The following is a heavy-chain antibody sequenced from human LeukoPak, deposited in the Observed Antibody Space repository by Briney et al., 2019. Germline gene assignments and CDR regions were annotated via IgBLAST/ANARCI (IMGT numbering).Heavy chain of an antibody. Sequence: SSETLSLTCAVYGGSFSGYYWSWIRQPPGKGLEWIGEINHSGSTNYNPSLKSRVTISVDTSKSQFSLKLSSVTAADTAVYYCARFPIYYDSSGYYFSYYYYGMDVWGQGTTVTVSS. J-gene: IGHJ6*02. CDR3: ARFPIYYDSSGYYFSYYYYGMDV. CDR2: INHSGST. D-gene: IGHD3-22*01. CDR1: GGSFSGYY. V-gene: IGHV4-34*01.